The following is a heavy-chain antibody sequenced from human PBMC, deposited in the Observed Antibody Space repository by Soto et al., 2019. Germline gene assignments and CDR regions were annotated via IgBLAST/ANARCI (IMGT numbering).Heavy chain of an antibody. Sequence: PSDTLSLTCAVYGGSFSGYYWSWIRQPPGKGLEWIGEINHSGSTNYNPSLKSRVTISVDTSKNQFSLKLSSVTAADTAVYYCARGLIAAGVDYWGQGTLVTVSS. V-gene: IGHV4-34*01. D-gene: IGHD6-13*01. CDR3: ARGLIAAGVDY. J-gene: IGHJ4*02. CDR1: GGSFSGYY. CDR2: INHSGST.